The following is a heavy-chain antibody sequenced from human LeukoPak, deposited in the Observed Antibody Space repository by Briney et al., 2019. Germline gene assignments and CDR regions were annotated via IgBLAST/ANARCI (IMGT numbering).Heavy chain of an antibody. V-gene: IGHV3-13*01. CDR1: GFTLSSYD. D-gene: IGHD6-19*01. CDR2: IATAGVS. CDR3: VRGGYGTGWSYFDY. Sequence: GGSLRLSCAASGFTLSSYDMHWVRQVTGKGLEWGSAIATAGVSSYADSVKGRFIISRENAKNSLYLKMNSLRVGDTAVYYCVRGGYGTGWSYFDYWGQGTLVTVSS. J-gene: IGHJ4*02.